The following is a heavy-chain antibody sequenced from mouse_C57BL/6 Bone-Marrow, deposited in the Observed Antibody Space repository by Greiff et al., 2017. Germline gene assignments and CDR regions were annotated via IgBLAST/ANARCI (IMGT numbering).Heavy chain of an antibody. CDR1: GYTFTNYW. Sequence: QVQLTESGAELVRPGTSVKMSCKASGYTFTNYWIGWAKQRPGHGLEWIGDIYPGGGYTNYNEKFKGKATLTVDPSSSTAYMQLSSLTSEDSAVYYCARGGEFDYWGQGTTLTVSS. V-gene: IGHV1-63*01. CDR3: ARGGEFDY. J-gene: IGHJ2*01. CDR2: IYPGGGYT.